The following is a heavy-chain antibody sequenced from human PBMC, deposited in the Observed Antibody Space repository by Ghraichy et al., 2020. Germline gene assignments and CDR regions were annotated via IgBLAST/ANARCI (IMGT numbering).Heavy chain of an antibody. D-gene: IGHD1-1*01. V-gene: IGHV3-23*01. J-gene: IGHJ4*02. Sequence: GGSLRLSCAVYGLTFGTFAMSWVRQAPGKGLEWVSAFSVTGITHYADSVKGRFTISGDNSKNMLYLQMNSLRAEDAAVYYCGKGGFGNAPDYWGQGTLVTVSS. CDR1: GLTFGTFA. CDR3: GKGGFGNAPDY. CDR2: FSVTGIT.